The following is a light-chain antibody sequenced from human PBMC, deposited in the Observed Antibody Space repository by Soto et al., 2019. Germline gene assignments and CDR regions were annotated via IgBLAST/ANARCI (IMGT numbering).Light chain of an antibody. Sequence: QSALTQPASVSGSPGQSITISCTGTSNDVGAFTSVSWYQQHPGKAPKLIIYDIIHRPSGVSDRFSGSKSVNTASLTISGLQPEDEATYHCSSYSRSTTLVVFGGGTKLTVL. CDR3: SSYSRSTTLVV. CDR1: SNDVGAFTS. J-gene: IGLJ2*01. CDR2: DII. V-gene: IGLV2-14*03.